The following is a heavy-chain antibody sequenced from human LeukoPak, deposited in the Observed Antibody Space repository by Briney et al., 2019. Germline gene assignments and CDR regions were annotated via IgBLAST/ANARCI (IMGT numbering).Heavy chain of an antibody. CDR1: GFTFSSYG. CDR3: AREYSSSWWDFDY. CDR2: IWYDGSNK. J-gene: IGHJ4*02. V-gene: IGHV3-33*01. Sequence: GRSLRLSCAASGFTFSSYGMHWVRQAPGQGLEWVAVIWYDGSNKYYADSVKGRFTISRDNSKNTLYLQMNSLRAEDTAVYYCAREYSSSWWDFDYWGQGTLVTVSS. D-gene: IGHD6-13*01.